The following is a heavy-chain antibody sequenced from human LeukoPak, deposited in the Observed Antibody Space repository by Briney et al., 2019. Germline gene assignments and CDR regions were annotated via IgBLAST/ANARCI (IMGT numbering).Heavy chain of an antibody. CDR3: ARLQWLEAPDYYYYGMDV. CDR2: INTNTGNP. J-gene: IGHJ6*02. Sequence: ASVKVSCKASGYTFTSYAMNWVRQAPGQGLEWMGWINTNTGNPTYAQGFTGRFVFSLDTSVSTAYLQISSLKAEDTAVYYCARLQWLEAPDYYYYGMDVWGQGTTVTVSS. D-gene: IGHD6-19*01. CDR1: GYTFTSYA. V-gene: IGHV7-4-1*02.